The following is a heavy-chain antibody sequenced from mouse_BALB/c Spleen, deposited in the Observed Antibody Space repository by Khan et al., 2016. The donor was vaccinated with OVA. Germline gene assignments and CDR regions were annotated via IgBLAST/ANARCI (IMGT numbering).Heavy chain of an antibody. CDR1: GYAFSSYW. CDR3: ARWADYDAMDY. J-gene: IGHJ4*01. D-gene: IGHD3-3*01. Sequence: QVRLQQSGAELVRPGSSVKISCKASGYAFSSYWMNWVKQRPGQGLEWIGQIYPGDGDTNYNGKFKGKATLTADKSSSTAYMQLSSLTSEDSAVYFCARWADYDAMDYWGQGTSVTVSS. V-gene: IGHV1-80*01. CDR2: IYPGDGDT.